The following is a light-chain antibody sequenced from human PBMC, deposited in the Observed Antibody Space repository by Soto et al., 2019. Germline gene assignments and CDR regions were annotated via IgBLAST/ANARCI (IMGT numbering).Light chain of an antibody. CDR1: QGISSC. J-gene: IGKJ1*01. CDR2: DAS. Sequence: IQMTQSASPLSASVGDRVTITWWASQGISSCLGWYQQKTGKAPKILIYDASTLESGVPSRFSGSGYGTEFNLTISSLQTDDFATYYCQQYNSYSPTFGQGTKVDIK. CDR3: QQYNSYSPT. V-gene: IGKV1-5*03.